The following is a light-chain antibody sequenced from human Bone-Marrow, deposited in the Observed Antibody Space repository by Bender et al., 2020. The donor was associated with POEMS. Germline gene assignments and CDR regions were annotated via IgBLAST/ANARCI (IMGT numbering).Light chain of an antibody. CDR2: EGS. J-gene: IGLJ3*02. Sequence: QSALTQPASVSGSPGQSITISCTGTSSDVGSYSLVSWYQQHPGKAPKVMISEGSQRPSGVPDRFSGSKSGTSASLAITGLQAEDEGDYYCQSYDNSLGGWVFGGGTKLTVL. CDR1: SSDVGSYSL. CDR3: QSYDNSLGGWV. V-gene: IGLV2-14*02.